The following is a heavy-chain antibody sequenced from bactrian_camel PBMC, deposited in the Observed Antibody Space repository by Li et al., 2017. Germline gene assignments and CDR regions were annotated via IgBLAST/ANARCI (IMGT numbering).Heavy chain of an antibody. V-gene: IGHV3S25*01. D-gene: IGHD1*01. Sequence: QLVESGGGSVQAGGSLSLSCKFSVDTNSRYCMGWFRRTPGKGLEGVAAISPGSGRRYYADSVKGRFTISRDNSENTVYLQMNDLKPEDAAVYYCVGDAPAPLPCTNYWGQGTQVTVST. CDR2: ISPGSGRR. CDR1: VDTNSRYC. J-gene: IGHJ4*01. CDR3: VGDAPAPLPCTNY.